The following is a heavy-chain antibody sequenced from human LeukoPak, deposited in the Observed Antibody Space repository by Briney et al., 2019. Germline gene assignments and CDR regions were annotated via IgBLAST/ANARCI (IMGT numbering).Heavy chain of an antibody. CDR3: ARHNSFIPY. CDR2: ISDSGGST. J-gene: IGHJ4*02. Sequence: GGSLRLSCVASGFTFSDYAMSWVRQAPGKGLEWVSGISDSGGSTYYADSVKGRCTISRDNSKNTVSLQMNNLRAEDTAVYFCARHNSFIPYWGQGTLVTVTS. V-gene: IGHV3-23*01. CDR1: GFTFSDYA. D-gene: IGHD1-14*01.